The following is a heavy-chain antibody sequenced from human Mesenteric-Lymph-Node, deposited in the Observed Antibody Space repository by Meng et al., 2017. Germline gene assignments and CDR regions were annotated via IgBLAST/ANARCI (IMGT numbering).Heavy chain of an antibody. CDR3: AKDGPKMPYYYYGMDV. J-gene: IGHJ6*02. CDR1: GFTFSSYA. Sequence: GGSLRLSCAASGFTFSSYAMSWVRQAPGKGLEWVSAISGSGGSTYYADSVKGRFTISRDNSKNTLYLQMNSLRAEDTAVYYCAKDGPKMPYYYYGMDVWGQGTTVTVSS. V-gene: IGHV3-23*01. D-gene: IGHD2-2*01. CDR2: ISGSGGST.